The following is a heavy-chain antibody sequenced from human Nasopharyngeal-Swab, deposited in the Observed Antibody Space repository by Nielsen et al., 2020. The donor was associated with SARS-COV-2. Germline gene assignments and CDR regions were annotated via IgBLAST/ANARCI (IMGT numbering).Heavy chain of an antibody. J-gene: IGHJ3*02. CDR1: GFTFDDYA. CDR3: AARYSSSWWDAFDI. Sequence: GGSLRLSCAASGFTFDDYAMHWVRQAPGKGLEWVANIKQDGSEKYYVDSVKGRFTISRDNAKNSLYLQMNSLRAEDTAVYYCAARYSSSWWDAFDIWGQGTMVTVSS. CDR2: IKQDGSEK. D-gene: IGHD6-13*01. V-gene: IGHV3-7*01.